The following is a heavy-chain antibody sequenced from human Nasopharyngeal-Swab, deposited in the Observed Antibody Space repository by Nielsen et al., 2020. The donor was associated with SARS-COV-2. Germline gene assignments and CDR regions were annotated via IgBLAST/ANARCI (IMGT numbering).Heavy chain of an antibody. Sequence: WVRQAPGQGLEWMGIINPSGGSTSYAQKFQGRVTMTRDTSTSTVYMELSSLRSEDTAVYYCARSFTEEEKRLDYWGQGTLVTVSS. CDR3: ARSFTEEEKRLDY. D-gene: IGHD2-21*02. CDR2: INPSGGST. J-gene: IGHJ4*02. V-gene: IGHV1-46*01.